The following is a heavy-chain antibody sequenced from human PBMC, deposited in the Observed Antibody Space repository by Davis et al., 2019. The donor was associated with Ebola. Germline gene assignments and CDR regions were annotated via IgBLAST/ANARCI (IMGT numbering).Heavy chain of an antibody. D-gene: IGHD6-6*01. J-gene: IGHJ4*02. V-gene: IGHV3-11*01. Sequence: PGGSLRLSCAASGFTFSDYYMSWVRQAPGKGLEWISCINHSGASIFYADFVKGRFTMSRDNAKNFLYLQLSSLRADDTAMYYCARNSAPPDYWGQGALVTVSS. CDR3: ARNSAPPDY. CDR2: INHSGASI. CDR1: GFTFSDYY.